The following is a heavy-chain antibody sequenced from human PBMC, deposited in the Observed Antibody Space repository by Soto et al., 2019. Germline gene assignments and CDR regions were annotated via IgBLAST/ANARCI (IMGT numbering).Heavy chain of an antibody. D-gene: IGHD2-2*02. CDR1: GGTFSSYT. V-gene: IGHV1-69*08. Sequence: QVQLVQSGAEVKKPGSSVKVSCKASGGTFSSYTISWVRQAPGQGLEWMGRIIPILGIANYAQKFQGRVTFTADKSTSTAYMELSSLRSEDTAVYYCAREYTGIGPMDVWGQGTTVTVSS. CDR2: IIPILGIA. CDR3: AREYTGIGPMDV. J-gene: IGHJ6*02.